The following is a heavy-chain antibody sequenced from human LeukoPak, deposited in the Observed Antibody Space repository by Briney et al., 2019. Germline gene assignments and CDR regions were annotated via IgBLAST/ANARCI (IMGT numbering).Heavy chain of an antibody. CDR1: GFTFSNYA. J-gene: IGHJ4*02. CDR3: ARAFGAYGSGSYSPFDY. V-gene: IGHV3-23*01. Sequence: GASLRLSCAASGFTFSNYAMSWVRQAPGKGLEWVSAITGSGSGIYYADSMKSRFTISRDNSKKTLYLQMNSLRAEDTAVYYCARAFGAYGSGSYSPFDYWGQGTLVTVSS. D-gene: IGHD3-10*01. CDR2: ITGSGSGI.